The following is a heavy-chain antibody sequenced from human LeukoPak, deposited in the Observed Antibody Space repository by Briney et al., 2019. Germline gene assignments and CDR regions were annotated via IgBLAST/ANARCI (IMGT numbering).Heavy chain of an antibody. CDR3: AREGAVATAMLSLDY. D-gene: IGHD5-18*01. J-gene: IGHJ4*02. V-gene: IGHV1-46*01. CDR1: GYTFTSYY. Sequence: ASVKVSCKASGYTFTSYYIHWVRQAPGQGLEWMGIINPNFGSTSYAQKFQGRVTMTSDMPTSTVYMELSSLRFDDTAIYYCAREGAVATAMLSLDYWGQGALVTVSS. CDR2: INPNFGST.